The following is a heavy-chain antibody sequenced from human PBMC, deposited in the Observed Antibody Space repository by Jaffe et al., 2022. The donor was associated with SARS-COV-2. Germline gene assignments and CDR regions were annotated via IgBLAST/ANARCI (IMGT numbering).Heavy chain of an antibody. CDR2: ISWDGGST. V-gene: IGHV3-43*01. CDR1: GFTFDDYT. J-gene: IGHJ3*02. D-gene: IGHD3-22*01. CDR3: AKDLDDSSGYYYWNAFDI. Sequence: EVQLVESGGVVVQPGGSLRLSCAASGFTFDDYTMHWVRQAPGKGLEWVSLISWDGGSTYYADSVKGRFTISRDNSKNSLYLQMNSLRTEDTALYYCAKDLDDSSGYYYWNAFDIWGQGTMVTVSS.